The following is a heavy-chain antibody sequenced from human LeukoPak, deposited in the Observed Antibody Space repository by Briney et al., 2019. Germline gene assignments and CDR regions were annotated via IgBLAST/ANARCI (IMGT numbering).Heavy chain of an antibody. CDR2: ISGSTGLT. Sequence: PGGSLRLSCAASGFRFSTYAMSWVRQAPGKGLEWVSGISGSTGLTYYADSVKGRFTISRDNSKDTVHLQMNTLRAEDTAVYYCAKSDPLMTAAGIFDSWGQGTLVTVSS. CDR1: GFRFSTYA. J-gene: IGHJ4*02. D-gene: IGHD6-13*01. CDR3: AKSDPLMTAAGIFDS. V-gene: IGHV3-23*01.